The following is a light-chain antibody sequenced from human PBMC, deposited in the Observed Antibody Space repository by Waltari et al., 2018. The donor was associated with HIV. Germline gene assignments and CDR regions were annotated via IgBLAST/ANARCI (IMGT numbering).Light chain of an antibody. CDR1: QSIFYSSRNAHY. Sequence: DIVMTQSPHSLALSLGERATITCKSSQSIFYSSRNAHYLAWYQQKPGQSPKLLIYWASSRASGVPDRFSGSGSRTDFTLSISSLQSEDVAVYFCQQYYSTPPTFGQGTRVEIK. CDR3: QQYYSTPPT. V-gene: IGKV4-1*01. J-gene: IGKJ1*01. CDR2: WAS.